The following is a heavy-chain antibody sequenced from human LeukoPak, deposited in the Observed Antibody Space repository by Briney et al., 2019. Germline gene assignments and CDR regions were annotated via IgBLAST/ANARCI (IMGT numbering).Heavy chain of an antibody. CDR3: ARIRYYDSSGYIFDY. D-gene: IGHD3-22*01. Sequence: ASVKVSCKAPGYTFTGYYMHWVRQAPGQGLEWMGWINPNSGGTNYAQKFQGRVTMTRDTSISTAYMELSSLRSEDTAVYYCARIRYYDSSGYIFDYWGQGTLVTVSS. CDR1: GYTFTGYY. CDR2: INPNSGGT. J-gene: IGHJ4*02. V-gene: IGHV1-2*02.